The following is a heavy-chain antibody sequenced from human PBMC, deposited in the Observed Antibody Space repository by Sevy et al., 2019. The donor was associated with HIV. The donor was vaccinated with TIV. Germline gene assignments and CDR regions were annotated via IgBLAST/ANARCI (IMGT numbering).Heavy chain of an antibody. V-gene: IGHV4-59*08. Sequence: SETLSLTCTVSGGSINSDHWNWIRQPPGKGLEWIGYFYYTGGTNYNPSLKNRVTISVDRTKNQFSLKLTSVTAADTAAYYCARRNDFDIWGQGTMVTVSS. J-gene: IGHJ3*02. CDR1: GGSINSDH. CDR3: ARRNDFDI. CDR2: FYYTGGT.